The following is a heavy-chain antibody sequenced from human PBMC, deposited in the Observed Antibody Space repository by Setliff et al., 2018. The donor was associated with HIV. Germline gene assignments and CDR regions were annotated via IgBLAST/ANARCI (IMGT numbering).Heavy chain of an antibody. CDR2: IYTSGST. Sequence: SETLSLTCTVSGGSIYSGIYYWSWIRQPAGKGLEWIGHIYTSGSTNYDPSLKSRVTISVDTSKNQFSLKLSSVTAADTAVYYCARDLLGTWGGWGQGTPVTVSS. CDR1: GGSIYSGIYY. V-gene: IGHV4-61*09. CDR3: ARDLLGTWGG. D-gene: IGHD3-16*01. J-gene: IGHJ4*02.